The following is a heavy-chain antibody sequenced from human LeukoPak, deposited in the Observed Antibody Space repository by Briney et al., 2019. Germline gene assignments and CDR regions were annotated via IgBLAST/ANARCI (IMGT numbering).Heavy chain of an antibody. CDR3: VGRRPFRH. Sequence: KPSETLSLTCTVSGGSISSSSYYWGWIRQPPGKGLEWIGSIYYSGSTYYNPSLKSRVTISVDTSKNYFSLKLGSVTAADTAVHYCVGRRPFRHWGRGTLVTVSS. V-gene: IGHV4-39*01. CDR2: IYYSGST. D-gene: IGHD5-24*01. J-gene: IGHJ1*01. CDR1: GGSISSSSYY.